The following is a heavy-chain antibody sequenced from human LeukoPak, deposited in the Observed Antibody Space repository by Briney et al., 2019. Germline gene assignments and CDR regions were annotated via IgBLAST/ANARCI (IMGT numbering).Heavy chain of an antibody. CDR1: GFTFSNYA. CDR2: VSYDGSNK. Sequence: GRSLRLSCAASGFTFSNYAMHWVRQAPGKGLEGVAFVSYDGSNKYYADSVKGRFTISSDNSKNTLYLQMNSLRAEDTAVYYCASGDSGSYYYYGMDVWGQGTTVTVSS. J-gene: IGHJ6*02. CDR3: ASGDSGSYYYYGMDV. V-gene: IGHV3-30-3*01. D-gene: IGHD1-26*01.